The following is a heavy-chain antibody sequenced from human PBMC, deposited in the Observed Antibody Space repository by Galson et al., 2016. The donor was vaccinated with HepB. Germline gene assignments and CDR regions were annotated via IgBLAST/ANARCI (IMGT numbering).Heavy chain of an antibody. D-gene: IGHD1-26*01. Sequence: SLRLSCATSGFTFRSHAMFWVRQAPGKGLEYVSHISNDGGTTYYADSAKGRFTVSRDFSTNTLYLELTSLRSDDTAVYYGVRGAWDFLSWGLGTLVTVSS. J-gene: IGHJ5*02. CDR3: VRGAWDFLS. V-gene: IGHV3-64*04. CDR1: GFTFRSHA. CDR2: ISNDGGTT.